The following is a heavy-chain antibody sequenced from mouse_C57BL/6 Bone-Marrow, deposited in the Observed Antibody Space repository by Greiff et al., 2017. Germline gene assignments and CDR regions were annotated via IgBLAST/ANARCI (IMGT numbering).Heavy chain of an antibody. J-gene: IGHJ2*01. V-gene: IGHV5-6*01. CDR2: ISSGGSYT. D-gene: IGHD1-1*01. CDR1: GFTFSSYG. Sequence: EVQVVESGGDLVKPGGSLKLSCAASGFTFSSYGMSWVHQTPDKRLEWVATISSGGSYTYYPDSVKGRFTISRDNAKNTLYLQMSSLKSEDTAMYYCARWGYGRREFDYWGQGTTLTVSS. CDR3: ARWGYGRREFDY.